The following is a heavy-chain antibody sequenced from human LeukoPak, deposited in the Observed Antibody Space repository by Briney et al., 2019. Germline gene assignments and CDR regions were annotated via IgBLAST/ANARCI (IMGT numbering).Heavy chain of an antibody. CDR1: GGSISSYY. CDR3: ARHRDYPYYFDY. D-gene: IGHD4-11*01. CDR2: IYYSGST. V-gene: IGHV4-59*08. Sequence: PSETLSLTCTVSGGSISSYYWSWIRQPPGKGLEWIGYIYYSGSTNYNPSLKSRVTISVDTSKNQFSLKLSSVTAADTAVYYCARHRDYPYYFDYWGQGTLVTVSS. J-gene: IGHJ4*02.